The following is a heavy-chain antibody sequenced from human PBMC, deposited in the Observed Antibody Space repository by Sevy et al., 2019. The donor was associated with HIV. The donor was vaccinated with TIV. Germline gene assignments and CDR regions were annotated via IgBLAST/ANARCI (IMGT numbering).Heavy chain of an antibody. J-gene: IGHJ4*01. CDR1: GFTFSTYW. D-gene: IGHD2-15*01. CDR2: INQDGSKK. V-gene: IGHV3-7*03. CDR3: VREIGGRGSY. Sequence: GGSLRLSCEASGFTFSTYWLTWVHQVPGKGLEWVANINQDGSKKYFVDSVKGRFTISRDNAKNSVYLQMNSLRADDTAVYYCVREIGGRGSYWGHGTLVTVSS.